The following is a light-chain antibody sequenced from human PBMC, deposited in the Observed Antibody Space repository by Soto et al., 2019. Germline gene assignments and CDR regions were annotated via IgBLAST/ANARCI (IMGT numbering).Light chain of an antibody. V-gene: IGLV2-11*01. CDR3: CSYAGTYTEV. Sequence: QSALTQPRSVSGSPGQSVTISCTGTSSDVGGYNYVSWYQQYAGKTPKLLIYDVSKRPSGVPDRFSGSKSGNTASLSISGPQAEDEADYYCCSYAGTYTEVFGGGTKLTVL. CDR2: DVS. J-gene: IGLJ2*01. CDR1: SSDVGGYNY.